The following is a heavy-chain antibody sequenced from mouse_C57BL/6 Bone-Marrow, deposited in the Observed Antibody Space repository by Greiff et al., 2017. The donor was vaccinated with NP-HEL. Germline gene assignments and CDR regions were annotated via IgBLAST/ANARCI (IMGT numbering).Heavy chain of an antibody. V-gene: IGHV5-12*01. D-gene: IGHD1-1*01. CDR2: ISNGGGST. J-gene: IGHJ3*01. CDR3: AKSDYYGSSYTWFAY. Sequence: EVKLVESGGGLVQPGGSLKLSCAASGFTFSDYYMYWVRQTPEKRLEWVAYISNGGGSTYYPDTVKGRFTISRDNAKNTLYLQMSRLKSEDTAMYYCAKSDYYGSSYTWFAYWGQGTLVTVSA. CDR1: GFTFSDYY.